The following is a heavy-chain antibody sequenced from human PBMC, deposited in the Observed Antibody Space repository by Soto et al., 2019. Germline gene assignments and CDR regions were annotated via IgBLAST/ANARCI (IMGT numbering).Heavy chain of an antibody. CDR2: ISGSGGST. CDR1: GFTFSSYA. V-gene: IGHV3-23*01. D-gene: IGHD2-15*01. CDR3: ARGPTRSVGYCSGGSCYWFDP. Sequence: GGSLRLSCAASGFTFSSYAMSWVRQTPGKGLEWVSAISGSGGSTYYADSVKGRFTISRDNSKNTLYLQMNSLRAEDTAVYYCARGPTRSVGYCSGGSCYWFDPWGQGTVVTVSS. J-gene: IGHJ5*02.